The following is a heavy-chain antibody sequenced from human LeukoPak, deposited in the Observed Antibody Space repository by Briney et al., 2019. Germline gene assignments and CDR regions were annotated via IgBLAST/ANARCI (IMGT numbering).Heavy chain of an antibody. D-gene: IGHD2-15*01. CDR3: AKDICSGGSCYLHY. CDR2: ISSSGSTI. J-gene: IGHJ4*02. Sequence: PGGSLRLSCAASGFTFSDYYMSWIRQAPGKGLEWVSYISSSGSTIYYADSVKGRFTISRDNAKNSLYLQMNSLRAEDTALYYCAKDICSGGSCYLHYWGQGTLVTVSS. V-gene: IGHV3-11*01. CDR1: GFTFSDYY.